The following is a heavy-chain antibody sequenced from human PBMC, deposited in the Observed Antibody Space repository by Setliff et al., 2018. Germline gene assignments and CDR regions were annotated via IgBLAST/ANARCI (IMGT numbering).Heavy chain of an antibody. CDR3: ARDYGDVDTAMVTGSYGYRSESFYFDY. CDR2: IIPVVGAT. J-gene: IGHJ4*02. V-gene: IGHV1-69*05. Sequence: GASVKVSCKASGYTFTSYGISWVRQAPGQGLEWMGGIIPVVGATSFAQKFQGRVTLTTDESTRTAYMELRSLRSDDTAVYYCARDYGDVDTAMVTGSYGYRSESFYFDYWGQGTLVTVSS. D-gene: IGHD5-18*01. CDR1: GYTFTSYG.